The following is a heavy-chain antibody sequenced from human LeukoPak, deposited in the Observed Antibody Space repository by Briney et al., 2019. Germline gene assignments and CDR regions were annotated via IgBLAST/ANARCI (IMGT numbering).Heavy chain of an antibody. CDR1: GFGMSGNA. D-gene: IGHD5-24*01. CDR3: AKDIWRWAFDI. J-gene: IGHJ3*02. CDR2: IEGAVEKT. Sequence: GGSLRLSCAGSGFGMSGNAMSWVRQAPGKGLEWVSAIEGAVEKTHYADSVKGRFTISRDKSMNTLYLQMNSLRAEDTAIYFCAKDIWRWAFDIWGQGTMVTVSS. V-gene: IGHV3-23*01.